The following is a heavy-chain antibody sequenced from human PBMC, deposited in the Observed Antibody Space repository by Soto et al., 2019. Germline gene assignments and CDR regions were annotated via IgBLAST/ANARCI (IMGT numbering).Heavy chain of an antibody. CDR1: GAAGRSSRYC. CDR2: IYYSGST. CDR3: ARVGLIYSLRRPPESTLFPYPTPSDL. D-gene: IGHD1-26*01. Sequence: EPLSRTGAVSGAAGRSSRYCWRGIRQPPGKRLEWIGSIYYSGSTYYNPSLKSRVTISVDTSKNQFSLKLSSVTAADTAVYYCARVGLIYSLRRPPESTLFPYPTPSDL. V-gene: IGHV4-39*01. J-gene: IGHJ2*01.